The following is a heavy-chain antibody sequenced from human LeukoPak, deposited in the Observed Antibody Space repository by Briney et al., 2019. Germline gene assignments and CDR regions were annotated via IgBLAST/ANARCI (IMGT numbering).Heavy chain of an antibody. CDR1: GGSVSDYY. Sequence: SETMSLTCTISGGSVSDYYWSWIRQSPGKGLEWIGYIYHTGSTSYSPSLKSRVTISADTSQNQFSLKLSSVTPADTAVYYCASRKLGNDYWGQGTLVTVSS. D-gene: IGHD7-27*01. CDR2: IYHTGST. CDR3: ASRKLGNDY. V-gene: IGHV4-59*02. J-gene: IGHJ4*02.